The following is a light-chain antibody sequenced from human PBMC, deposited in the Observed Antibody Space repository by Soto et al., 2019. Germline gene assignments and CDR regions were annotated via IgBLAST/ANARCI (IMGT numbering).Light chain of an antibody. V-gene: IGLV2-14*01. CDR3: SSYTSSSTRV. CDR1: SSDVGGYNY. J-gene: IGLJ1*01. Sequence: QSALTQPASVSGSPGQSITISCTGTSSDVGGYNYVSWYQQHPGKAPKLMIYDVSNRPSGVSNRFSGSKSGNTASLTISGLQAEDEADYSCSSYTSSSTRVFGTWTKLTVL. CDR2: DVS.